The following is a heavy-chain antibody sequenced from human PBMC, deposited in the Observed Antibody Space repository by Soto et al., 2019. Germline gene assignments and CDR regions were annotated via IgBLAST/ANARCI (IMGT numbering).Heavy chain of an antibody. CDR3: ARVSGKYSSSWPPVDY. J-gene: IGHJ4*02. CDR2: IYYSGST. CDR1: GGSISSSSYY. V-gene: IGHV4-39*07. Sequence: SETLPLTCTVSGGSISSSSYYWGWIRQPPGKGLEWIGSIYYSGSTYYNPSLKSRVTISVDTSQDQFSLKLSSVTAADTAVYYCARVSGKYSSSWPPVDYWGQGTLVTVSS. D-gene: IGHD6-13*01.